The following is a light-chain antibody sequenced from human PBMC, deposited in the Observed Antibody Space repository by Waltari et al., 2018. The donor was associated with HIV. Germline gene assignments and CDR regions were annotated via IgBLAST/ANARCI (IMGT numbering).Light chain of an antibody. CDR2: DVS. CDR1: QNINTF. J-gene: IGKJ4*01. V-gene: IGKV3-11*01. Sequence: PGERATLSRRASQNINTFLAWYQHLPGQAPRLLIYDVSNRSTGIPARFSCSGSGTDFTLTISSLEPEDFAVYYCQQRSNWPLTFGGGTKVEMK. CDR3: QQRSNWPLT.